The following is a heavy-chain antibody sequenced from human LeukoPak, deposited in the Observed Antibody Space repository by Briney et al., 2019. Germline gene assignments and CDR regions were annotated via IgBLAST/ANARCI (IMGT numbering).Heavy chain of an antibody. Sequence: PSETLSLTCGVSGIPVTSTNYWTSVRQPPGKGLEWIGEVNLQGFTNYNPSLMGRVAISVDTSENHISLQLTPVTGADAAVYYCARAERTDYPYYFEYWGQGTLVTVSS. J-gene: IGHJ4*02. V-gene: IGHV4-4*02. CDR1: GIPVTSTNY. CDR2: VNLQGFT. D-gene: IGHD3-16*01. CDR3: ARAERTDYPYYFEY.